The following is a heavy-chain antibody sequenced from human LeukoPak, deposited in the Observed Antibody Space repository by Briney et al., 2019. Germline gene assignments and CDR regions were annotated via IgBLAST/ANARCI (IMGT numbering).Heavy chain of an antibody. Sequence: GGSLRLSCAASGFTFSSYEMNWVRQAPGKGLEWISFISSSVGTIFYADSVKGRFTISRDNAKNSLYLQMNSLRAEDTAVYYCAKARYSGYAFDAFDMWGQGTMVSVSS. V-gene: IGHV3-48*03. CDR3: AKARYSGYAFDAFDM. CDR1: GFTFSSYE. CDR2: ISSSVGTI. D-gene: IGHD5-12*01. J-gene: IGHJ3*02.